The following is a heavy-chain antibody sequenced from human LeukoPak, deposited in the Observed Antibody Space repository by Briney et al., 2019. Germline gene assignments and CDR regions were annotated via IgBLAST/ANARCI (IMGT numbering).Heavy chain of an antibody. J-gene: IGHJ4*01. CDR3: ARPVAARFNY. CDR2: INSDGSST. D-gene: IGHD6-6*01. V-gene: IGHV3-74*01. CDR1: GFTFSSYW. Sequence: GGSLRLSCAASGFTFSSYWMHSVRQAPGKGLVWVSRINSDGSSTSYADSVRGLFTIYRDNAKNTLYLQMNCLRPEDTAVYYCARPVAARFNYWGQGTLVTVSS.